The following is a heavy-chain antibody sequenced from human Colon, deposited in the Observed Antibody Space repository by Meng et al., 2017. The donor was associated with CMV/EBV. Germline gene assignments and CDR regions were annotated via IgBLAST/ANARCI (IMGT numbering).Heavy chain of an antibody. V-gene: IGHV1-2*02. CDR2: LTPGTGGT. CDR1: GYTFTDNF. D-gene: IGHD4-17*01. Sequence: ASVKVSCKASGYTFTDNFIHWVRQAPGQGLEWMGWLTPGTGGTFYVQNFQGRVTMTGDTSISTAYMELRRLTSDDTAVYYCARHGNYLDVWGQGTTVTVSS. J-gene: IGHJ6*02. CDR3: ARHGNYLDV.